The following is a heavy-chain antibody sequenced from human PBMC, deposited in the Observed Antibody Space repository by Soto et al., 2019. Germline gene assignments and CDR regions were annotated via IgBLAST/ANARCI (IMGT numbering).Heavy chain of an antibody. CDR2: IITIFGTA. D-gene: IGHD6-19*01. J-gene: IGHJ4*02. CDR3: ARHGDGYSSGWYYFDY. Sequence: QVQLVQSGADVKKPGSSVKVSCKASGGTFSSSAISWVPQAPGQGLEWMGGIITIFGTANYAQKFQGRVTITADESTSTAYMELSSLRAEDTDVYYCARHGDGYSSGWYYFDYWGQGTLVTVSS. V-gene: IGHV1-69*12. CDR1: GGTFSSSA.